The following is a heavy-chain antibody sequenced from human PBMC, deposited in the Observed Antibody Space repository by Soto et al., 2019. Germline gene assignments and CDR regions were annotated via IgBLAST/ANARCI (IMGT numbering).Heavy chain of an antibody. CDR1: GGSTSSGGYY. J-gene: IGHJ4*02. CDR2: VYYSGST. D-gene: IGHD5-18*01. CDR3: ARSGYSYGPNPLLY. Sequence: PSETLSLTCTVSGGSTSSGGYYWSWIRQYPGKGLEWIGFVYYSGSTYYNTSLKSRVIISVDTSKKQFSLKLSSVTAADKAVYYCARSGYSYGPNPLLYWGQGTLVTVSS. V-gene: IGHV4-31*03.